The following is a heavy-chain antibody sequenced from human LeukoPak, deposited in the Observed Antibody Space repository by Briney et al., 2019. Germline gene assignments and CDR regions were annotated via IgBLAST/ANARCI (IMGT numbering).Heavy chain of an antibody. D-gene: IGHD3-10*01. J-gene: IGHJ4*02. CDR2: ISYDGSNK. Sequence: PGGSLRLSCAASGFTFSSYGMHWVRQAPGKGLEWVAVISYDGSNKYYADSVKGRFTISRDNSKNTLYLQMNSLRAEDTAVYYCAKAQIPYGSGSYYKGYWGQGTLVTVSS. V-gene: IGHV3-30*18. CDR3: AKAQIPYGSGSYYKGY. CDR1: GFTFSSYG.